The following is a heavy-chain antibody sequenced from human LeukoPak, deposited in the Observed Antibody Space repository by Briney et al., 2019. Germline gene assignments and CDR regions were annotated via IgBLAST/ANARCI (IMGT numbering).Heavy chain of an antibody. J-gene: IGHJ4*02. CDR1: GYTFTGYY. CDR2: INPNSGGT. V-gene: IGHV1-2*02. Sequence: VASVTVSCKASGYTFTGYYMHWVRQAPGQGLEWMGWINPNSGGTNYAQKFQGRVTITRDTSISTAYMELNRLRSDDTAVYYCARTMSTFGGVIVSPDYWGQGTLVTVSS. D-gene: IGHD3-16*02. CDR3: ARTMSTFGGVIVSPDY.